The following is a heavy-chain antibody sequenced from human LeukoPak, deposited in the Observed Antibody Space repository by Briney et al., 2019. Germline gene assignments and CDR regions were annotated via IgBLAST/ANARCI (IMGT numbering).Heavy chain of an antibody. CDR3: ARGLTGVDY. Sequence: SGGSLRLSCTASGFSFNTFGMYWVRQAPGKGLEWVSYISSTSGTTYYADSVKGRFTVSRDNAKNSLYLQMNSLTVDDTALYYCARGLTGVDYWGQGTLVTVSS. D-gene: IGHD7-27*01. CDR2: ISSTSGTT. J-gene: IGHJ4*02. V-gene: IGHV3-48*01. CDR1: GFSFNTFG.